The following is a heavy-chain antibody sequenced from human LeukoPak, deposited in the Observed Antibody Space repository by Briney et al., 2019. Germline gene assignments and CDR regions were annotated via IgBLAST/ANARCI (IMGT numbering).Heavy chain of an antibody. J-gene: IGHJ4*02. CDR2: INPNSGGT. V-gene: IGHV1-2*02. CDR1: GYTFTGYY. CDR3: ASPYYYGSGSYYNIGFDY. Sequence: GASVKVSCKASGYTFTGYYMHWVRQAPGQGLEWMGWINPNSGGTNYAQKFQGRVTMTRDTSISTAYMELSRLRSDDTAVYYCASPYYYGSGSYYNIGFDYWGQGTLVTVSS. D-gene: IGHD3-10*01.